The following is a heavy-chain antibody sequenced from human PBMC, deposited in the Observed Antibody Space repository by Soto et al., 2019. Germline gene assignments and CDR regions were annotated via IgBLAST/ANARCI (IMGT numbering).Heavy chain of an antibody. CDR2: IDPSDSYT. J-gene: IGHJ4*02. Sequence: RGESLKISCKGSGYSFTSYWISWVRQMPGKGLEWMGRIDPSDSYTNYSPSFQGHVTISADKSISTAYLQWSSLKASDTAMYYCVLEYTSSLSTYWGQGTLVTVSS. CDR1: GYSFTSYW. D-gene: IGHD6-6*01. CDR3: VLEYTSSLSTY. V-gene: IGHV5-10-1*01.